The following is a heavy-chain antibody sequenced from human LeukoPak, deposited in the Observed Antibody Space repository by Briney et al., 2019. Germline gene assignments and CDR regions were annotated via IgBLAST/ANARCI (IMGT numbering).Heavy chain of an antibody. Sequence: GGSLRLSCAASGFTFSSYSMNWVRQAPGKGLEWVSSIGITSTHIYYAASVRGRFTISRDNAKNSLNLQMNSLRAEDTALYYCARGDTSLQRNDALDIWGQGTMVSVSS. J-gene: IGHJ3*02. D-gene: IGHD2/OR15-2a*01. CDR2: IGITSTHI. CDR3: ARGDTSLQRNDALDI. CDR1: GFTFSSYS. V-gene: IGHV3-21*01.